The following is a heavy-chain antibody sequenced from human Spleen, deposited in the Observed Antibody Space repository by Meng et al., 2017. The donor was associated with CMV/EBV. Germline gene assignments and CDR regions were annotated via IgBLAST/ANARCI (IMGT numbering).Heavy chain of an antibody. D-gene: IGHD6-13*01. J-gene: IGHJ5*02. Sequence: SRDTLTGYYMHWVRQAPGQGLEWMGWINPNSGGTNYAQKCQGRVTMTRDTSISTAYMERSRLRSDDTAVYYCARDYSSTTYGDNWFDPWGQGTLVTVSS. V-gene: IGHV1-2*02. CDR1: RDTLTGYY. CDR2: INPNSGGT. CDR3: ARDYSSTTYGDNWFDP.